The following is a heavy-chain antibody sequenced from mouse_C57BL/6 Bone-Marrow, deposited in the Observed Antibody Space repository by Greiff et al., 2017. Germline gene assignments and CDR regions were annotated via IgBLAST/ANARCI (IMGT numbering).Heavy chain of an antibody. V-gene: IGHV1-64*01. J-gene: IGHJ4*01. Sequence: QVQLQQPGAELVKPGASVKLSCKASGYTFTSYWMHWVKQRPGQGLEWIGMIHPTSGSTNYNEKFKSKATLTVDKSSSTAYMQLSSLSSEDSAVYYCARGITTVVRYAMDYWGQGTSVTVSS. D-gene: IGHD1-1*01. CDR3: ARGITTVVRYAMDY. CDR1: GYTFTSYW. CDR2: IHPTSGST.